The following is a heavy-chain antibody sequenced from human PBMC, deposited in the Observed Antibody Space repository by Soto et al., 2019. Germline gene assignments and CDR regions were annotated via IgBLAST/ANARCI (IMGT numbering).Heavy chain of an antibody. J-gene: IGHJ4*01. V-gene: IGHV1-8*02. Sequence: ASVKVSCKASGGTFSSYAISWVRQAPGQGLEWMGWMNPKSANTGYAQNFQGRVTMTRNTSISTAYMELSSLRSEDTAVYYCARSPSWETTVTPYYFDYWG. D-gene: IGHD4-4*01. CDR3: ARSPSWETTVTPYYFDY. CDR1: GGTFSSYA. CDR2: MNPKSANT.